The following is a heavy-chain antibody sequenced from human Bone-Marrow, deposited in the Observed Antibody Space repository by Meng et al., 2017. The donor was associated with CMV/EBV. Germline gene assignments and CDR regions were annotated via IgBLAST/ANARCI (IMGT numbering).Heavy chain of an antibody. D-gene: IGHD3-3*01. CDR3: ARDLKATKLRFLEWSITTYGMDV. CDR1: GFTFSSYS. CDR2: ISSSSSTI. J-gene: IGHJ6*02. V-gene: IGHV3-48*04. Sequence: GGSLRLSCAASGFTFSSYSMNWVRQAPGKGLEWVSYISSSSSTIYYADSVKGRFTISRDNAKNSLYLQMNSLRAEDTAVYYCARDLKATKLRFLEWSITTYGMDVWGQGTTVTVS.